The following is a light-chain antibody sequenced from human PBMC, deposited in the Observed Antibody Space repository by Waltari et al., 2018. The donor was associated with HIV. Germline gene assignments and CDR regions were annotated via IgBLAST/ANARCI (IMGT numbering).Light chain of an antibody. J-gene: IGLJ2*01. CDR1: GLGQQQ. Sequence: SYDLPQPPSVSVSPGQTARTPGTGTGLGQQQADWYQQKHGQAPKLVIRKDTERPSGTPERFSGSSSGTTVTLTISGVQAEDEADYYCQAADTGGFYDVIFGGGTKLTVL. CDR3: QAADTGGFYDVI. V-gene: IGLV3-25*03. CDR2: KDT.